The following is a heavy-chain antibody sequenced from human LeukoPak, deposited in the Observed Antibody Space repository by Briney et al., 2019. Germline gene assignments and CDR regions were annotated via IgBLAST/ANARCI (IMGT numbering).Heavy chain of an antibody. V-gene: IGHV1-18*01. CDR3: AKDEMATITGNFGF. J-gene: IGHJ4*02. CDR2: ISAYNGNT. Sequence: ASVKVSCKASGYTFTSYGISWVRQAPGQGLEWMGWISAYNGNTNYAQKLQGRVTMTTDTSTSTAYMELRSLRSDDTAVYYCAKDEMATITGNFGFWGQGTLVTVSS. D-gene: IGHD5-24*01. CDR1: GYTFTSYG.